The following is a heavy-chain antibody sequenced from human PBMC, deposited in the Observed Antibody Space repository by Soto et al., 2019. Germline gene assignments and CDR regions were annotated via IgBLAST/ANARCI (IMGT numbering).Heavy chain of an antibody. Sequence: QVQLVQSGAEVKKPGSSVKVSCNTSGVTFSNDIITWVRQAPGQGLAWMGRIIPLLNTVNYAQKFQGRVTISADKSAGTAYMEMNSLTSEVTAVYYCAKDSPIGSTFSGYDSIDYWGQGTLVTVSS. CDR3: AKDSPIGSTFSGYDSIDY. CDR1: GVTFSNDI. V-gene: IGHV1-69*08. CDR2: IIPLLNTV. J-gene: IGHJ4*02. D-gene: IGHD5-12*01.